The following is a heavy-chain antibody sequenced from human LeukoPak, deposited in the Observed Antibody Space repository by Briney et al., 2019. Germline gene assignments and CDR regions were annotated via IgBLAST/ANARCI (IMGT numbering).Heavy chain of an antibody. CDR1: GGSISSSSYY. V-gene: IGHV4-39*07. CDR3: ARAPGGGYYSYYFDY. J-gene: IGHJ4*02. D-gene: IGHD3-22*01. CDR2: IYHSGST. Sequence: SETLSLTCTVSGGSISSSSYYWGWIRQPPGEGLEWIGSIYHSGSTYYNPSLKSRVTISVDTSKNQFSLKLSSVTAADTAVYYCARAPGGGYYSYYFDYWGQGTLVTVSS.